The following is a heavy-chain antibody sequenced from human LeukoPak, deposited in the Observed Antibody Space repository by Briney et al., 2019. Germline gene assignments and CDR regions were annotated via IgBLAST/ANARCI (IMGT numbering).Heavy chain of an antibody. CDR2: INPNSGGT. V-gene: IGHV1-2*02. CDR1: GYTFTGYY. CDR3: ARVPMSYYDSSGHKIGRFGYFDY. Sequence: GASVKVSCKASGYTFTGYYMHWVRQAPGQGLEWMGWINPNSGGTNYAQKFQGRVTMTRDTSISRAYMELSRLRSDDTAVYYCARVPMSYYDSSGHKIGRFGYFDYWGQGTLVTVSS. J-gene: IGHJ4*02. D-gene: IGHD3-22*01.